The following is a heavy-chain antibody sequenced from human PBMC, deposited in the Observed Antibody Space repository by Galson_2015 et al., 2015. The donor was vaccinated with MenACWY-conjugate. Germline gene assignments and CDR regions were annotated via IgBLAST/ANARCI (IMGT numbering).Heavy chain of an antibody. J-gene: IGHJ4*02. CDR2: TRNKANSYTT. Sequence: SLRLSCAASGFTFSDHYMDWVRQAPGKGLEWVGRTRNKANSYTTEYAASVKGRFTISRDDSKNSLYLQMSSLKTEDTAVYYCARFIDAIGGMDYWGQGTLVTVSS. CDR3: ARFIDAIGGMDY. V-gene: IGHV3-72*01. D-gene: IGHD2-15*01. CDR1: GFTFSDHY.